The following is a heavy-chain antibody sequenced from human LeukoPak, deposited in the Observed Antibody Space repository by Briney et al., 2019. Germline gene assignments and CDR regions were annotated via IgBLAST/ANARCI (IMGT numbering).Heavy chain of an antibody. J-gene: IGHJ3*02. CDR2: MNPNSGNT. D-gene: IGHD2-2*02. V-gene: IGHV1-8*01. Sequence: ASVKVSCKASGYTFTSYDINWVRQATGQGLEWMGWMNPNSGNTGYAQKFQGRVTMTRNNSISTAYMELSSLRSEDTAVYYCAVPYCSSTSCYSRVDAFDIWGQGTMVTVSS. CDR1: GYTFTSYD. CDR3: AVPYCSSTSCYSRVDAFDI.